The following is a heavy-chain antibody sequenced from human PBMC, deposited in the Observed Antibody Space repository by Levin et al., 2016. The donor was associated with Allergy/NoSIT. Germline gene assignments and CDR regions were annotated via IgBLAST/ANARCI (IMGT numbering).Heavy chain of an antibody. V-gene: IGHV4-34*01. Sequence: SETLSLTCAVYGGSFSANYWNWIRQPPGKGLEWIGEIHHSGRTNYNPSLKSRVTMSVDTSKNQFSLNLRSVTAADTGVYYCARGNIAAAVVSWGQGTLVTVSS. D-gene: IGHD6-13*01. CDR3: ARGNIAAAVVS. J-gene: IGHJ5*01. CDR1: GGSFSANY. CDR2: IHHSGRT.